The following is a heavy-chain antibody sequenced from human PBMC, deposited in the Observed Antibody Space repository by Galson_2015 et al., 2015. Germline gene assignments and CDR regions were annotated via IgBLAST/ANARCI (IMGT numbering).Heavy chain of an antibody. CDR1: GFTVSSNY. Sequence: SLRLSCAASGFTVSSNYMSWVRQAPGKGLEWVSVIYSGGSTYYADSVKGRFTISRDNSKNTLYLQMNSLRAEDTAMYYCARSWLGTYNYYYYMDVWGKGTAVTVSS. CDR3: ARSWLGTYNYYYYMDV. CDR2: IYSGGST. J-gene: IGHJ6*03. D-gene: IGHD6-19*01. V-gene: IGHV3-53*01.